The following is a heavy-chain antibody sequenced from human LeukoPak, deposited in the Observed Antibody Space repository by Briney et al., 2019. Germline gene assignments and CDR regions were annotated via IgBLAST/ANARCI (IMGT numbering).Heavy chain of an antibody. D-gene: IGHD6-13*01. CDR2: IHYSGST. CDR1: GGSISTSDYY. V-gene: IGHV4-39*01. J-gene: IGHJ2*01. CDR3: AIPRYTSSLYWYFDL. Sequence: SERLSLTCTVSGGSISTSDYYWGWIRQPPGKGLEWIGSIHYSGSTYYNPSLKSRVTISVDTSKKQSSLKLSSVTAADTAVYYCAIPRYTSSLYWYFDLWGRGTLVTVSS.